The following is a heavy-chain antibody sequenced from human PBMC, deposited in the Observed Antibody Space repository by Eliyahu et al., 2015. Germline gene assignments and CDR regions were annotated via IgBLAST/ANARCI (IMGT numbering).Heavy chain of an antibody. CDR3: ARDRCRGGNCYENWFDP. Sequence: QVQLVQSGAEVKKPGASVKVSXKASGYTFGNHDINWVRQATGQGLEWMGWMNPSSGNTGYARKFQGRVTMTSNISISTAYMELSSLRSEDTAIYYCARDRCRGGNCYENWFDPWGQGILVTVSS. V-gene: IGHV1-8*01. CDR1: GYTFGNHD. CDR2: MNPSSGNT. J-gene: IGHJ5*02. D-gene: IGHD2-15*01.